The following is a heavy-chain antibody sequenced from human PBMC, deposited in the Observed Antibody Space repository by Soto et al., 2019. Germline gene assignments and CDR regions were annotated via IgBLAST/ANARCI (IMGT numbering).Heavy chain of an antibody. Sequence: VQLVESGGGLVQPGRSLRLSCAASGFTFDDYAMHWVRQAPGKGLEWVSGISRDSGTIVYVDSVKGRFTISRDNDETTLYLQMKSLGAEVTGIYYCEKERQGGSILWRGDYGV. J-gene: IGHJ6*01. D-gene: IGHD1-1*01. CDR1: GFTFDDYA. V-gene: IGHV3-9*01. CDR2: ISRDSGTI. CDR3: EKERQGGSILWRGDYGV.